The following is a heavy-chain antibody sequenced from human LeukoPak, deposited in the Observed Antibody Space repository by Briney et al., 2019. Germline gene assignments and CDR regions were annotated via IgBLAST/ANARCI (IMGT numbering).Heavy chain of an antibody. Sequence: GGSLRLSCAASGFTFSSYSMNWVRQAPGKGLEWVSSISSSSSYIYYADSVKGRFTISRDNAKNSLYLQMNSLRAEDTAVYYCARAPQCICWFCYYYGMDVWGQGATVTVSS. D-gene: IGHD3-10*01. V-gene: IGHV3-21*01. CDR3: ARAPQCICWFCYYYGMDV. J-gene: IGHJ6*02. CDR1: GFTFSSYS. CDR2: ISSSSSYI.